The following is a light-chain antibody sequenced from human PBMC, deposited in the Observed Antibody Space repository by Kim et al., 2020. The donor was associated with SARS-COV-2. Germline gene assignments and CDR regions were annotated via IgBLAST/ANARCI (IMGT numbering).Light chain of an antibody. CDR1: QLGHKS. CDR2: EDN. Sequence: SVSPGQTDIISCAGDQLGHKSVSWFKQKTGQSPVLVIHEDNKRPSGMPERFSGSNSGNTATLTICGTQAMDEADYYCQAWDSSTAAFGGGTKVTVL. V-gene: IGLV3-1*01. J-gene: IGLJ2*01. CDR3: QAWDSSTAA.